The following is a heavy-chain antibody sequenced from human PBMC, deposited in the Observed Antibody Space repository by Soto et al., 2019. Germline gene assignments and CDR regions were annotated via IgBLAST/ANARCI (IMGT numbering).Heavy chain of an antibody. V-gene: IGHV3-30-3*01. Sequence: QVQLVESGGGVVQPGRSLRLSCAASGFTFSSYAMHWVRQAPGKGLEWVAVISYDGSNKYYADSVKGRFTISRDNSKNTLYLQINSMRAGDTVVYYWARDNRDDYPDYWRQGSLVCVSS. CDR2: ISYDGSNK. D-gene: IGHD3-10*01. J-gene: IGHJ4*02. CDR3: ARDNRDDYPDY. CDR1: GFTFSSYA.